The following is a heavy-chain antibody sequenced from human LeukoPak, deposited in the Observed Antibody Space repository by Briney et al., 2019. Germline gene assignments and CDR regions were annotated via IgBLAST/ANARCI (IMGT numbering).Heavy chain of an antibody. CDR1: GGIFSSYA. CDR3: AGAAAGMNNNYYYGMDV. V-gene: IGHV1-69*04. CDR2: IIPIFNIA. J-gene: IGHJ6*02. Sequence: ASVKVSCKASGGIFSSYALYWVRHAPGQGLEWMGRIIPIFNIANYTQKFQGRVTITANISTSTAYMELTSLTSEDTAVYYCAGAAAGMNNNYYYGMDVWGQGTTVAVSS. D-gene: IGHD6-13*01.